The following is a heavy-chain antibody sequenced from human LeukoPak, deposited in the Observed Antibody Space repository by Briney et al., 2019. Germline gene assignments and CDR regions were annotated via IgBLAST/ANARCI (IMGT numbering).Heavy chain of an antibody. Sequence: ASVKVSCKASGYTFTSYFMHWVRQAAGQGLDWMGIINPSGGSTSYAQKFQGRVTMTRDTSTSTVYMELSSLRSEDTAVYYCARDSADYGDYDYWGQGTLVTVSS. D-gene: IGHD4-17*01. J-gene: IGHJ4*02. CDR2: INPSGGST. CDR1: GYTFTSYF. V-gene: IGHV1-46*01. CDR3: ARDSADYGDYDY.